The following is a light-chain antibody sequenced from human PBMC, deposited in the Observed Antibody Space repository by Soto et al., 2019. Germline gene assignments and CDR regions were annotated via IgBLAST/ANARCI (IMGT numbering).Light chain of an antibody. Sequence: EIVLTQSPGTLSLSPGERATLSCRASQSVSSSYLAWYQQKPGHAPRLLIYGASSRATGIPARFSGSGSGTEFTLTISRMEPEDFAVYYCQQYGSSPITFGQGTRLEIK. CDR3: QQYGSSPIT. CDR2: GAS. CDR1: QSVSSSY. J-gene: IGKJ5*01. V-gene: IGKV3-20*01.